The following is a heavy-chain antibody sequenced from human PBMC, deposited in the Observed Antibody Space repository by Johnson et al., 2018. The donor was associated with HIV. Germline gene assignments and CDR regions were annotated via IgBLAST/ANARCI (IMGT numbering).Heavy chain of an antibody. J-gene: IGHJ3*02. D-gene: IGHD3-22*01. CDR1: GFIFSDYY. CDR3: ARDSYYYDYDAFDI. Sequence: QMQLVESGGGLVKPGESLRLSCAASGFIFSDYYMSWIRQAPGKGLEWVSYISSSGATIYYADSVKGRFTISRDNSKNSMYLQMNSLRAEDTAIYYCARDSYYYDYDAFDIWGRGTMVTVSS. CDR2: ISSSGATI. V-gene: IGHV3-11*04.